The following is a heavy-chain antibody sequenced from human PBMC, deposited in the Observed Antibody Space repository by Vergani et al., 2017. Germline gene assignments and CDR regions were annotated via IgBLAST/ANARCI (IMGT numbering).Heavy chain of an antibody. V-gene: IGHV3-23*01. Sequence: EVQLLESGGGLVQPGGSLRLSCAASGFTFSSYAMSWVRQAPGKGLEWVSAISGSGGSTYYADSVKGRFTISRDNSKNTLYLQMNSLRAEDTAVYYCAKAVVAANYYYYYMDVWGKGTTVTVSS. D-gene: IGHD2-15*01. J-gene: IGHJ6*03. CDR3: AKAVVAANYYYYYMDV. CDR1: GFTFSSYA. CDR2: ISGSGGST.